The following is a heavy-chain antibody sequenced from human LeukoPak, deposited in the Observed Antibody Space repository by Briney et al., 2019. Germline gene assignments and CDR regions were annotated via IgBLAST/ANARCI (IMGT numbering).Heavy chain of an antibody. Sequence: GGSLRLSCAASGSTFSSYAMDWVRQAPGKGLEWTSFITHNSGTIYYADSVKGRFTIYRDNAKTSPYLQMNSLRDEDTAVYYCAKGGDYAFDIWGQGTMVTVSS. J-gene: IGHJ3*02. CDR3: AKGGDYAFDI. V-gene: IGHV3-48*02. CDR1: GSTFSSYA. CDR2: ITHNSGTI. D-gene: IGHD2-21*01.